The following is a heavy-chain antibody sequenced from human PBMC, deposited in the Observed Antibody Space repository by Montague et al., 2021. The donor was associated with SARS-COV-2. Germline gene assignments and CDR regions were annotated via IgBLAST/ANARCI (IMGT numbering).Heavy chain of an antibody. V-gene: IGHV3-23*01. CDR2: ISTTGANT. Sequence: SLRLSCAASGFTFSSYGMNWVRQTPGKGLEWVSAISTTGANTYYAGSVKGRFTISRDNSKNTLYLQLNSLRDGDTAVYYCAKEGVVVGADGFDYWGQGTMVIASS. D-gene: IGHD3-22*01. CDR3: AKEGVVVGADGFDY. J-gene: IGHJ3*01. CDR1: GFTFSSYG.